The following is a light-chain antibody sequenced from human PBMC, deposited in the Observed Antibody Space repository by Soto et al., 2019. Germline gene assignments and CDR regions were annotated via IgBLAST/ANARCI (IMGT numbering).Light chain of an antibody. Sequence: EIVLTQSPGTLSLSPGERATLSCRASQSVSSDYLAWYQLKPGQAPRLLIYGASSRATGIPDRFSGSGSGTDFTLTITRLEPEDFAVYYCHQYGSAPWTFGQGTKVDIK. V-gene: IGKV3-20*01. CDR2: GAS. CDR3: HQYGSAPWT. CDR1: QSVSSDY. J-gene: IGKJ1*01.